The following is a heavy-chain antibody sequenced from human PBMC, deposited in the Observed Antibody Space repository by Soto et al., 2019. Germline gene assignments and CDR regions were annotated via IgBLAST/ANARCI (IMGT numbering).Heavy chain of an antibody. V-gene: IGHV3-23*01. Sequence: EVQLLESGGGLVQPGGSLRLSCAASGFTFSSYAMSWVRQAPGKGLEWVSAISGSGGSTYYADSVKGRFTIPRDNSKNTLYLQMNSLRAEYTAVYYCAKTPIRTYYDFWSGSFDYWGQGTLVTVSS. CDR1: GFTFSSYA. CDR2: ISGSGGST. CDR3: AKTPIRTYYDFWSGSFDY. J-gene: IGHJ4*02. D-gene: IGHD3-3*01.